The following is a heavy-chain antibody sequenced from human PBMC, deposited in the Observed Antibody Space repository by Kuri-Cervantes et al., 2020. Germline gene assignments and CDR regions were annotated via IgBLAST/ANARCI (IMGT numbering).Heavy chain of an antibody. CDR1: GGSFSGYY. V-gene: IGHV4-34*01. Sequence: SQTLSLTCAVYGGSFSGYYWSWIRQPPGKGLEWIGEINHSGYTNYNPSLKSRVTISVDTSKNQFSLKLSSVTAADTAVYYCARGKGLRRGYTYGSNYMDVWGKGTTVTVSS. CDR3: ARGKGLRRGYTYGSNYMDV. D-gene: IGHD5-18*01. CDR2: INHSGYT. J-gene: IGHJ6*03.